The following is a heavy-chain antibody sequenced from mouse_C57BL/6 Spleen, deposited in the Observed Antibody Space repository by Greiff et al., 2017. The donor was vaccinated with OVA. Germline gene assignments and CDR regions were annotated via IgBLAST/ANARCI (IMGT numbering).Heavy chain of an antibody. D-gene: IGHD2-3*01. Sequence: VKLQQPGAELVKPGASVKMSCKASGYTFTSYWITWVKQRPGQGLEWIGDIYPGSGSTNYNEKFKSKATLTVDTSSSTAYMQLSSLTSEDSAVYYCARGVTRRDYFDDWGQGTTLTVSS. CDR1: GYTFTSYW. V-gene: IGHV1-55*01. CDR2: IYPGSGST. J-gene: IGHJ2*01. CDR3: ARGVTRRDYFDD.